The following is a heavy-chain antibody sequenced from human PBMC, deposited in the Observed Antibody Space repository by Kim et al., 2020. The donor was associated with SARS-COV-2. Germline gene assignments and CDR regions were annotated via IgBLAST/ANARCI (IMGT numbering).Heavy chain of an antibody. D-gene: IGHD3-22*01. V-gene: IGHV3-15*01. CDR2: IKSKTDDGTT. J-gene: IGHJ4*02. CDR3: TTDYYDSSPKTDY. CDR1: GFTFSNAW. Sequence: GSLRLSCAASGFTFSNAWMSWVRQAPGKGLEWVGRIKSKTDDGTTDYAAPVKGRFTISRDDSKNTLYLQMNSLKTEDTAVYYCTTDYYDSSPKTDYWGQGTLVTVSS.